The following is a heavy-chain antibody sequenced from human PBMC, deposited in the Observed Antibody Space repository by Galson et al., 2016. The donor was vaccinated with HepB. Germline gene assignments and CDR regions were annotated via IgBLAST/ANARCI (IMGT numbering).Heavy chain of an antibody. CDR1: GFSFGSYA. J-gene: IGHJ4*02. V-gene: IGHV3-30*03. CDR2: ISGDGTNK. D-gene: IGHD6-19*01. Sequence: SLRLSCAASGFSFGSYAMHWVRQTPAKGLEWVAVISGDGTNKYYADSVKGRFTISRDSSQNTLYLQMNSLRTEDTAVYFCARKSMAGPRSYFDYWGQGTLVTVSS. CDR3: ARKSMAGPRSYFDY.